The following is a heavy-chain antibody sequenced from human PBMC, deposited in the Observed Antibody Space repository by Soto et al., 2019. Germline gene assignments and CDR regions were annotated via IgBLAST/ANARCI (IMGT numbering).Heavy chain of an antibody. Sequence: GESLKSSRNSSGYSFTIYWISWVLQMPGKGLEWMGRIDPSDSYTNYSPSFQGHVTISADKSISTAYLQWSSLKASDTAMYYCARQGGTTSTGYYYYGMDVWGQGTTVTVSS. J-gene: IGHJ6*02. V-gene: IGHV5-10-1*01. CDR1: GYSFTIYW. CDR2: IDPSDSYT. D-gene: IGHD3-16*01. CDR3: ARQGGTTSTGYYYYGMDV.